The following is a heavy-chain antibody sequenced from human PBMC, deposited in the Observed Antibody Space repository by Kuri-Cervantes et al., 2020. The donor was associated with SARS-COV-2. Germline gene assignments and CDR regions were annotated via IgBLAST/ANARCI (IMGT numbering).Heavy chain of an antibody. D-gene: IGHD6-13*01. CDR2: INHSGST. V-gene: IGHV4-34*01. Sequence: ESLKISCAVYGGSFSGYYWSWIRQPPGKGLEWIGEINHSGSTNYNPSLKSRVTISVDKSKNQFSLKLSSVTAADTAVYYCARVSGLWAAGKNTHGMDVWGQGTLVTVSS. CDR1: GGSFSGYY. J-gene: IGHJ6*02. CDR3: ARVSGLWAAGKNTHGMDV.